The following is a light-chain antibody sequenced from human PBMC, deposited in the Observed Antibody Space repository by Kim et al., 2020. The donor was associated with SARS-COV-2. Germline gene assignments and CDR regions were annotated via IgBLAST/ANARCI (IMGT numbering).Light chain of an antibody. J-gene: IGLJ1*01. CDR1: SSDVGGCKY. CDR3: SSCAGGDNRV. V-gene: IGLV2-8*01. Sequence: GQSVTISCTGTSSDVGGCKYVSWYQQHPGKAPKLLVYEVNKRPSGVPDRFSGSKSGNTASLTVSGLQAEDEADYYCSSCAGGDNRVFGTGTKVTVL. CDR2: EVN.